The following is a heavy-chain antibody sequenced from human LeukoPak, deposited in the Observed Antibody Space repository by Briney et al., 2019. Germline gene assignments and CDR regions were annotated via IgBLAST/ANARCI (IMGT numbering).Heavy chain of an antibody. CDR1: GGSISSSSYY. Sequence: PSETLSLTCTVSGGSISSSSYYWGWIRQPPGKGLEWIGSIYYSGSTYYSPSLKSRVTISVDTSKNQFSLKLSSVTAADTAVYYCARIRGYYDSSGYPHEGSYYMDVWGKGTTVTVSS. CDR2: IYYSGST. D-gene: IGHD3-22*01. CDR3: ARIRGYYDSSGYPHEGSYYMDV. J-gene: IGHJ6*03. V-gene: IGHV4-39*07.